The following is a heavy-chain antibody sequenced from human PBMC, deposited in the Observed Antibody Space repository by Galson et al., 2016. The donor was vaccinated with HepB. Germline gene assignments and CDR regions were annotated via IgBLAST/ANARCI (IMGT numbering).Heavy chain of an antibody. J-gene: IGHJ3*02. CDR1: GFTFTTYA. D-gene: IGHD1-1*01. CDR2: ISGSGDST. Sequence: SLRLSCAASGFTFTTYAMSWVRQAPGKGLEWVSSISGSGDSTYYADSVKGRLTISRGKSEDTLYLQMSSLRAEDTALYYCAKTNFVGDAFDIWGQGTMVSVSS. CDR3: AKTNFVGDAFDI. V-gene: IGHV3-23*01.